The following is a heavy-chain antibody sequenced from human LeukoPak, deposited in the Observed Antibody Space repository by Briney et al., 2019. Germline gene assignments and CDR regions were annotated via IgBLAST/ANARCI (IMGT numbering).Heavy chain of an antibody. V-gene: IGHV3-53*01. CDR3: ARGPPACSTYCYGYLDY. Sequence: PGGSLRLSCAASGFTVSGNYMSWVRQAPGKGLEWISLIYSGGDTYYPDSVRGRFTISRDNSKNTLYLQMNSLRAEDTAVYYCARGPPACSTYCYGYLDYWGQGTLVTVSS. CDR2: IYSGGDT. CDR1: GFTVSGNY. J-gene: IGHJ4*02. D-gene: IGHD2-2*01.